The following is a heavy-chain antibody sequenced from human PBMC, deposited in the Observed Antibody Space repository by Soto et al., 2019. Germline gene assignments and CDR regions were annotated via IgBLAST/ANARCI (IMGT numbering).Heavy chain of an antibody. D-gene: IGHD3-10*01. V-gene: IGHV4-59*01. Sequence: QVQLQESGPRLVKPSETLSLTCTVSGGSISTYYWSWIRQSPGKGLEWIGYVSYNGRTKYNPSLKSRFTTSVDTAKNQFSPNLNSVNAADTAVYYCASDGSGVDFCDGPYYFDYWGQGILVTVSS. J-gene: IGHJ4*02. CDR1: GGSISTYY. CDR2: VSYNGRT. CDR3: ASDGSGVDFCDGPYYFDY.